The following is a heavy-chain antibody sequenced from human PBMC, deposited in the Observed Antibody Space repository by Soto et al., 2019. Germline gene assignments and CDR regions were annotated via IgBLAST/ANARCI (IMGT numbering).Heavy chain of an antibody. V-gene: IGHV4-31*03. CDR2: IYYSGGT. Sequence: QVQLQESGPGLVKPSQTLSLTCTVSGGSISSGNYYWSWIRQHPGKGLEWIGYIYYSGGTYYNPSLKIRVTISVDTSKNQFSLKLSSVTAADTAVYYCASTYYNASSGPFDYWGQGTLVTVSS. D-gene: IGHD3-22*01. CDR3: ASTYYNASSGPFDY. CDR1: GGSISSGNYY. J-gene: IGHJ4*02.